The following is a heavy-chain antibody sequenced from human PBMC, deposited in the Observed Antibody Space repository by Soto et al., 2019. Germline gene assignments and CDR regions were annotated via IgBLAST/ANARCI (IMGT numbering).Heavy chain of an antibody. J-gene: IGHJ4*02. D-gene: IGHD6-19*01. Sequence: PGGSLRLSCAASGFTFSSYSMNWVRQAPGKGLEWVSYISSSSSTIYYADSVKGRFTISRDNAKNSLYLQMNSLRAEDTAVYYCARDPSSGWSPLDYWGQGSLVTVSS. CDR3: ARDPSSGWSPLDY. V-gene: IGHV3-48*01. CDR2: ISSSSSTI. CDR1: GFTFSSYS.